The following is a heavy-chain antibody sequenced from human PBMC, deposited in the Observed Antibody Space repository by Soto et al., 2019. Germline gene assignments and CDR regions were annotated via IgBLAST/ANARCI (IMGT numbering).Heavy chain of an antibody. CDR1: GGSISSGDYY. CDR3: ATMGTPVTGLYYFDY. V-gene: IGHV4-30-4*01. J-gene: IGHJ4*02. D-gene: IGHD4-17*01. CDR2: IYYSGST. Sequence: SETLSLTCTVSGGSISSGDYYWSWIRQPPGKGLEWIGYIYYSGSTYYNPSLKSRVTMSVNTSKNQFSLDLSSVNAADTAVYYCATMGTPVTGLYYFDYWGQGTLVTVSS.